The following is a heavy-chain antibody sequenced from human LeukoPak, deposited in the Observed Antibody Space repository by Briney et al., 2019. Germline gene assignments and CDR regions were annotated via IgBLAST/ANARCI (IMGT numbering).Heavy chain of an antibody. J-gene: IGHJ5*02. CDR1: GYTFTSYG. Sequence: ASVKVSCKASGYTFTSYGISWARQAPGQGLEWMGWISAYNGNTNYAQKLQGRVTMTTDTSTSTAYMELRSLRSDDTAVYYWAKEDYGDYWFDPWGQGTLVTVSS. V-gene: IGHV1-18*01. CDR2: ISAYNGNT. CDR3: AKEDYGDYWFDP. D-gene: IGHD4-17*01.